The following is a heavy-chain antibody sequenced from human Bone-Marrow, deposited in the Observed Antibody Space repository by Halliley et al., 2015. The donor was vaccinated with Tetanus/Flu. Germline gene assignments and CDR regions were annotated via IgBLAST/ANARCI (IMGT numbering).Heavy chain of an antibody. CDR2: INKRGSP. D-gene: IGHD6-19*01. V-gene: IGHV4-34*01. CDR3: ASRSGWYFSY. J-gene: IGHJ4*02. Sequence: RGWGGIGEINKRGSPNSTPPPKSRVTISVDTSKNQFSLKLSSVTAADTAVYYCASRSGWYFSYWGQGTLVTVSS.